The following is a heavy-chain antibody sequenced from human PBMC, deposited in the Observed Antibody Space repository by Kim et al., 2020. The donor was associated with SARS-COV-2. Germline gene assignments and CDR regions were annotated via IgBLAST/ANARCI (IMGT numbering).Heavy chain of an antibody. D-gene: IGHD1-26*01. V-gene: IGHV3-9*01. J-gene: IGHJ4*02. CDR3: ANARIVGATDCDFDY. Sequence: DSVKGRITISGNRAKNALYLQMNSLRAEVTALYYCANARIVGATDCDFDYWGQGTLVTVSS.